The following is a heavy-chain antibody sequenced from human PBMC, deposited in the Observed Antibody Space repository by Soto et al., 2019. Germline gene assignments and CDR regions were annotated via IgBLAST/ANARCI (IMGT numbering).Heavy chain of an antibody. CDR2: INHSGST. D-gene: IGHD3-10*01. V-gene: IGHV4-34*01. J-gene: IGHJ5*02. CDR3: AFMGRGVITIASWFGH. CDR1: GGSFSGYY. Sequence: SEILCLTGAVFGGSFSGYYWSWIRQPPGKGLEWIGEINHSGSTNYNPSLKSPVTISVDTSKTPFSTKLGSVTAPHTAVCNCAFMGRGVITIASWFGHCGQRTLVTV.